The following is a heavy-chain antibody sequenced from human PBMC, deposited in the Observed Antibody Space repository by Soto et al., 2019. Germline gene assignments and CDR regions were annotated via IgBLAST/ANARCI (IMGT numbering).Heavy chain of an antibody. CDR1: GDSVSSNSAA. Sequence: SQTLSLTCAISGDSVSSNSAAWNWIRQSPSRGLEWLGRTYYRSKWYNDYAVSVKSRITINPDTSKNQFSLQLNSVTPEDTAVYYCARDRGSSWYHKYNWFDPWGQGTLVTVS. CDR3: ARDRGSSWYHKYNWFDP. D-gene: IGHD6-13*01. J-gene: IGHJ5*02. CDR2: TYYRSKWYN. V-gene: IGHV6-1*01.